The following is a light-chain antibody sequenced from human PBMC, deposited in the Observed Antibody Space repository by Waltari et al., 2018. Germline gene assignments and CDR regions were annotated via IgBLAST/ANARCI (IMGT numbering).Light chain of an antibody. CDR2: TND. CDR1: SPNIGSNY. CDR3: AAWDDTLSAVV. Sequence: QSVLTQPPSTSGIPGQRVTISCSGSSPNIGSNYVYWYQHLPGTAPKLLIYTNDQRPSGVPDRFSGSKSGTSASLAISGLQSDDESDYFCAAWDDTLSAVVFGGGTKLTVL. V-gene: IGLV1-47*02. J-gene: IGLJ2*01.